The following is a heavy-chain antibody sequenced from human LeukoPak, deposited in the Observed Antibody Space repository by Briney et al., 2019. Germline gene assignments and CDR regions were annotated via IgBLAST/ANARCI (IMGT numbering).Heavy chain of an antibody. CDR1: GSTFSRNS. CDR3: ARVQAVGVPVAIDAYYSYGMDV. J-gene: IGHJ6*04. Sequence: ASVKVSCKASGSTFSRNSISWVRQVPGQGLEWMGRFIPMVGVAAYAQKFQGRITITEDRSTNTAFMELSSLRSEDTAVYYCARVQAVGVPVAIDAYYSYGMDVWGKGTTVTVSS. CDR2: FIPMVGVA. D-gene: IGHD2-2*02. V-gene: IGHV1-69*04.